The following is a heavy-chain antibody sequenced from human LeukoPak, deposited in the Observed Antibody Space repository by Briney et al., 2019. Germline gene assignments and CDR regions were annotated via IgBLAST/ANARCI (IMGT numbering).Heavy chain of an antibody. CDR2: INPNSGGT. CDR3: ARVTLGSGSSRPRFDL. D-gene: IGHD3-10*02. Sequence: AASVKVSCKASGYTFTGYYMHWVRQAPGQGLEWMGWINPNSGGTNYAQKFQGRVTMTRDTSISTAYMELSRLRSDDTAVYYCARVTLGSGSSRPRFDLWGRGTLVTVSS. CDR1: GYTFTGYY. J-gene: IGHJ2*01. V-gene: IGHV1-2*02.